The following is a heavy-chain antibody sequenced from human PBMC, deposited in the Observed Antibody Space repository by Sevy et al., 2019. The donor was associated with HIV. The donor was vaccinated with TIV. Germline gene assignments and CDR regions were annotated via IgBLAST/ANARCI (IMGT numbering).Heavy chain of an antibody. J-gene: IGHJ4*02. D-gene: IGHD2-8*01. V-gene: IGHV3-33*01. Sequence: GGSLRLSCAGSGFTPSTYGMHWVRQAPGKGLELVAVIGYDGNNKYYADSVKGRFTISRDNSKNTRFLQMDSLRAEDTAVYYCARDPRMYGDYLLAYFDYWGQGALVTVSS. CDR2: IGYDGNNK. CDR1: GFTPSTYG. CDR3: ARDPRMYGDYLLAYFDY.